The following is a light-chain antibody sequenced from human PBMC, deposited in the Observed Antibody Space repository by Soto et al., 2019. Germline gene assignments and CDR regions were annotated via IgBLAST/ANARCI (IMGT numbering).Light chain of an antibody. J-gene: IGLJ2*01. CDR3: SSYTLTSTLVI. CDR1: SGDVGSYKY. CDR2: EVN. V-gene: IGLV2-14*01. Sequence: QSVLTQPASVSGSPGQSISVSCTGSSGDVGSYKYVSWYQQHPGKAPKLIIYEVNKRPSGVSDRFSGSKSGNTASLTISGLQAEDEADYYCSSYTLTSTLVIFGGGTKLTVL.